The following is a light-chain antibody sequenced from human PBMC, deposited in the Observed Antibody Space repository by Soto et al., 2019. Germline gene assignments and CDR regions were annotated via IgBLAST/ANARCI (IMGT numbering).Light chain of an antibody. CDR3: QQSYSTPWT. J-gene: IGKJ1*01. CDR2: GAS. V-gene: IGKV1-39*01. CDR1: QTIRNY. Sequence: DIQMTQSPSSLSASTGDRVTITCRASQTIRNYLNWYQQRPGKAPKLLIYGASSLQGGVPSRFSGSASGTDFTLTISSLQPEDFATYYCQQSYSTPWTFGQGTKVEVK.